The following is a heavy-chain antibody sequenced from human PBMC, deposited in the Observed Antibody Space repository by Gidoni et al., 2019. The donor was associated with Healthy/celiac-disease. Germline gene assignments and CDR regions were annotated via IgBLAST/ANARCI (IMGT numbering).Heavy chain of an antibody. CDR2: IYYSGST. V-gene: IGHV4-31*03. Sequence: QVQLQESGPGLLQPSQTLSLPCTVPGGSLSSGGYYWSWIRQHPGKGLEWIGYIYYSGSTYYNPSLKSRVTISVDTSKNQFSLKLSSVTAADTAVYYCASKHDYGDSYDAFDIWGQGTMVTVSS. CDR3: ASKHDYGDSYDAFDI. CDR1: GGSLSSGGYY. D-gene: IGHD4-17*01. J-gene: IGHJ3*02.